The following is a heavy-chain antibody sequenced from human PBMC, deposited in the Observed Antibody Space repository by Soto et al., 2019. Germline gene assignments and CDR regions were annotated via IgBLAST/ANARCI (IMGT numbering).Heavy chain of an antibody. CDR1: GFTFTRYS. V-gene: IGHV3-21*06. Sequence: LGLSCAASGFTFTRYSMNWVRQAPGKGLEWVSSISSTTNYIYYGDSMKGRFTISRDNAKNSLYLEMNSLRAEDTAVYYCARESEDLTSNFDYWGQGTLVTVSS. CDR3: ARESEDLTSNFDY. CDR2: ISSTTNYI. J-gene: IGHJ4*02.